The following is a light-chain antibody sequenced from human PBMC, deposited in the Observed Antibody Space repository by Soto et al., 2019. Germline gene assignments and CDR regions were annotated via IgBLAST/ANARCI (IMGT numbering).Light chain of an antibody. CDR1: QSISSNS. Sequence: EMVLTQSPGTLSLSPGERATLSCRASQSISSNSLAWYQQKPGQAPRLFIYGASSRATGIPDRFIGSGSGTHFTLTISRLEPEDFALYYCQQYGSSPRISFGQGTRLATK. V-gene: IGKV3-20*01. CDR2: GAS. J-gene: IGKJ5*01. CDR3: QQYGSSPRIS.